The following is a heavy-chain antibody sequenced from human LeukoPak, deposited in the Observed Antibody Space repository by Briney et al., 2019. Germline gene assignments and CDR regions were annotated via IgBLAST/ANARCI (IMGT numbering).Heavy chain of an antibody. V-gene: IGHV3-23*01. CDR1: GFTLITYA. D-gene: IGHD5-18*01. CDR3: AKSMSTAYRGFFDY. J-gene: IGHJ4*02. CDR2: ISNDSVDT. Sequence: PGGSLRLSCAASGFTLITYAMSWVRQAPGMGLEWVSSISNDSVDTYYADSMKGRLSISRDNSKNTLYLQINSLSAEDTAMYYCAKSMSTAYRGFFDYWGQGILVSVSS.